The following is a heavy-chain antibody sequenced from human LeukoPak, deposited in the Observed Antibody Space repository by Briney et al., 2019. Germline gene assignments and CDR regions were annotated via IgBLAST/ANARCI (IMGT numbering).Heavy chain of an antibody. V-gene: IGHV4-31*03. CDR2: IYYSGST. J-gene: IGHJ5*02. Sequence: SETLSLACTVSGGSISSGGYYWSWIRQHPGKGLEWIGYIYYSGSTYYNPSLKSRVTISVDTSKNQFSLKLSSVIAADTAVYYCARGSRITIFGVANGFDPWGQGTLVTVSS. CDR1: GGSISSGGYY. CDR3: ARGSRITIFGVANGFDP. D-gene: IGHD3-3*01.